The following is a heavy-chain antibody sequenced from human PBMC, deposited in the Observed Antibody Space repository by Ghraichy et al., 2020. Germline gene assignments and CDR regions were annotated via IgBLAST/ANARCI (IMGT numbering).Heavy chain of an antibody. V-gene: IGHV3-23*01. J-gene: IGHJ4*02. D-gene: IGHD3-22*01. CDR2: IRITGVIT. Sequence: GESLNISCAASGFIFGNYAMSWVRQAPGQGLEWVATIRITGVITYYADSVKGRFTISRDNSKGTLFLQMDSLRAEDTAIYYCAKGAYYYDSSGYRHFDYWGQGTLVTVS. CDR3: AKGAYYYDSSGYRHFDY. CDR1: GFIFGNYA.